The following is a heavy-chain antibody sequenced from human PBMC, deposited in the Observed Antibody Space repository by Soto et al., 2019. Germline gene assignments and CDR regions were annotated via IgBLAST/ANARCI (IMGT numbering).Heavy chain of an antibody. CDR2: ISSDGRDK. D-gene: IGHD3-16*01. J-gene: IGHJ4*02. CDR3: VSQVGVDS. CDR1: GFTFSTYN. V-gene: IGHV3-30*04. Sequence: QVQLVESGGGVVQPGGSLRLSCAASGFTFSTYNMYWVRQAPGKGLEWVAIISSDGRDKYYADYVKGRGTISRDKSNNTVILQVDRLIVEDTAVVDCVSQVGVDSGGQGTLVTVSP.